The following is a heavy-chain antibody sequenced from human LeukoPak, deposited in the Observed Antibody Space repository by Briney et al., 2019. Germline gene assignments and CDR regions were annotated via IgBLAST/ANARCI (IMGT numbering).Heavy chain of an antibody. CDR3: ARYHSGGCDY. Sequence: SETLSLTCAVSGGSINSYYWSWIRQPPGKGLEWIGYIYYSGSTDYNPSLKSRVTISVDTSKNQFSLKLSSVTAADTAVYYCARYHSGGCDYWGQGTLVTVSS. J-gene: IGHJ4*02. CDR1: GGSINSYY. D-gene: IGHD6-25*01. V-gene: IGHV4-59*01. CDR2: IYYSGST.